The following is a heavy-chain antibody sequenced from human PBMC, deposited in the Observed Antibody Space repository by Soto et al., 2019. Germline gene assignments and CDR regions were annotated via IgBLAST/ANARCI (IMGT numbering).Heavy chain of an antibody. J-gene: IGHJ4*02. CDR2: IIPIFGTA. CDR3: AILHCGCDCYSPHFDY. Sequence: QVQLVQSGAEVKKPGSSVKVSCKASGGTFSSYAISWVRQAPGQGLEWMGGIIPIFGTANYAQKFQGRVTITADESTSTAYIELSSLRSEDTAVYYCAILHCGCDCYSPHFDYWGQGTLVTVSS. CDR1: GGTFSSYA. D-gene: IGHD2-21*02. V-gene: IGHV1-69*01.